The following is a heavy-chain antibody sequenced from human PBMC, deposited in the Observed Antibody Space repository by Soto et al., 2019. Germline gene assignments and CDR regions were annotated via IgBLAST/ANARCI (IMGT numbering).Heavy chain of an antibody. CDR1: GFTFSSYW. CDR2: IKQDGSEK. J-gene: IGHJ4*02. D-gene: IGHD6-19*01. V-gene: IGHV3-7*05. Sequence: GGSLRLSCAASGFTFSSYWMSWVRQAPGKGLEWVANIKQDGSEKYYVDSVKGRFTISRDNAKNSLYLQMNSLRAEDTAVYYCARDSKEGSSGWYVYWGQGTLVTVSS. CDR3: ARDSKEGSSGWYVY.